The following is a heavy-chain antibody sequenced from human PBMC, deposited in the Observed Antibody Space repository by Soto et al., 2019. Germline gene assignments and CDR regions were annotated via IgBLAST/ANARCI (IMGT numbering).Heavy chain of an antibody. D-gene: IGHD1-26*01. Sequence: EVQLVESGGGLVTPGGSLRLSCAASGFTFTNAWMNWVRQAPGKGLEWVGLIKMKSEGATTHYAAPVNGRFTISRDDSKKMLCLQMSNLKTEDTAVYYCTTLGSHYFYHNFDVWGQGTTVTVP. CDR2: IKMKSEGATT. V-gene: IGHV3-15*07. CDR3: TTLGSHYFYHNFDV. J-gene: IGHJ6*02. CDR1: GFTFTNAW.